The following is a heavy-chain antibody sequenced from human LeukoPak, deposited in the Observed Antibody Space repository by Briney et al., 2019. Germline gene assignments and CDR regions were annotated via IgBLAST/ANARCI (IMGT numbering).Heavy chain of an antibody. J-gene: IGHJ4*02. CDR3: ITRANIAGGY. Sequence: PGGSLRLSCAASGFTFSTYAMSWVRQAPGKGLEWVSAISSSGGTTVYADSVKGRFTISRDNSRNTLYLQMNSLRAEDTAVYYCITRANIAGGYWGQGTLVTVSS. CDR2: ISSSGGTT. D-gene: IGHD6-13*01. CDR1: GFTFSTYA. V-gene: IGHV3-23*01.